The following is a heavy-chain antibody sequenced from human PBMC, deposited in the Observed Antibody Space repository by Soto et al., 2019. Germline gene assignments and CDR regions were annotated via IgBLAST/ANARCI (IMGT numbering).Heavy chain of an antibody. CDR3: ARAPLGVSSGYYYFDY. Sequence: SETLSLTCTVSGGSISSGDYYWSWIRQPPGKGLEWIGYIYYSGSTYYNPSLKSRVTISVDTSKNQFSLKLSSVTAADTAVYYCARAPLGVSSGYYYFDYWGQGTLVTVSS. CDR1: GGSISSGDYY. CDR2: IYYSGST. D-gene: IGHD3-22*01. J-gene: IGHJ4*02. V-gene: IGHV4-30-4*01.